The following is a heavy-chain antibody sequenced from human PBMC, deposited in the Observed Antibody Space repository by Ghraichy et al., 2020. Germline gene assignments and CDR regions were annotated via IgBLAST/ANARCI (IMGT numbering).Heavy chain of an antibody. Sequence: ASVKVSCKASGYTFSAYYVHWVRQAPGQGLEWMGCINPDTGGTVFAQKFQDWVTMTSDSSITTAYMELSRLRSDDTAVYYCARDVGDATGVVYFDSWGQGTLATVS. V-gene: IGHV1-2*04. CDR1: GYTFSAYY. CDR2: INPDTGGT. CDR3: ARDVGDATGVVYFDS. J-gene: IGHJ4*02. D-gene: IGHD1-26*01.